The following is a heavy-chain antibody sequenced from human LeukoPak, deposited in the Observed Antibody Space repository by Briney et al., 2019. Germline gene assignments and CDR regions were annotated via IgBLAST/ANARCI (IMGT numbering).Heavy chain of an antibody. CDR1: GFTVSNYW. Sequence: GGSLRLSCAASGFTVSNYWMSWVRQAPGKGLEWVANIKPDGTENSHVDSVKGRFIISRDNAKNSLFLQMNSLRVEDTAIYYCARNTVAAAGDDWGQGTLVTVSS. V-gene: IGHV3-7*01. D-gene: IGHD6-13*01. CDR3: ARNTVAAAGDD. CDR2: IKPDGTEN. J-gene: IGHJ4*02.